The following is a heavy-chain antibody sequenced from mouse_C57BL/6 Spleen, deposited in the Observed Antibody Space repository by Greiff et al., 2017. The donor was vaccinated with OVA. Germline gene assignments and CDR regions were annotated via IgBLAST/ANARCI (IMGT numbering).Heavy chain of an antibody. CDR2: IDPSDSYT. Sequence: QVQLQQPGAELVKPGASVKLSCKASGYTFTSYWMQWVKQRPGQGLEWIGEIDPSDSYTNYNQKFKGKATLTVDTSSSTAYMQLSSLTSEDSAVYYCARSEGTAEDDWGQGTTLTVSS. D-gene: IGHD1-2*01. V-gene: IGHV1-50*01. CDR3: ARSEGTAEDD. J-gene: IGHJ2*01. CDR1: GYTFTSYW.